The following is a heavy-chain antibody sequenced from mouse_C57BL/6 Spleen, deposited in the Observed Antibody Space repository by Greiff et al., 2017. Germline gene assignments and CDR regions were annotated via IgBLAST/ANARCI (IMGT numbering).Heavy chain of an antibody. V-gene: IGHV5-17*01. Sequence: EVKLVESGGGLVKPGGSLKLSCAASGFTFSDYGMHWVRQAPEKGLEWVAYISSGSSTIYYADTVKGRFTISRDNAKNTLFLQMTSLRSEDTATYYCARGTAVVATRAMDYWGQGTSVTVSS. D-gene: IGHD1-1*01. CDR3: ARGTAVVATRAMDY. CDR2: ISSGSSTI. J-gene: IGHJ4*01. CDR1: GFTFSDYG.